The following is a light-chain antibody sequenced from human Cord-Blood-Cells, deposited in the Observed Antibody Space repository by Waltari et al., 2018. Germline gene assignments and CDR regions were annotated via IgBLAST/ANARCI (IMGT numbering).Light chain of an antibody. CDR1: QSVSSN. Sequence: EIVMTQSPATLSVSPGERATLSCRASQSVSSNLAWYQQKPVQAPRRLIYGASTRATGIPARFSGIGSGTEFTRTISSLQSEEFAVYYCQQYNNWSITVGQGTRLEIK. V-gene: IGKV3-15*01. J-gene: IGKJ5*01. CDR3: QQYNNWSIT. CDR2: GAS.